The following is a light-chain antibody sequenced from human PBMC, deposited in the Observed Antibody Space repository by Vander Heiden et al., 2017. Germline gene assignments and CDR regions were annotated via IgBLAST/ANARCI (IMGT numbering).Light chain of an antibody. CDR2: HGS. CDR3: RQDDNHPIA. Sequence: DIQMTHSPSSLSASVGDRVTITCHASQDISNYLNWYQQKPGKAPKLLTYHGSNLEPEILSRFSGNKSGTHFTFSVSSLKPKNLATPYIRQDDNHPIAFGVRTKVDIK. J-gene: IGKJ4*01. V-gene: IGKV1-33*01. CDR1: QDISNY.